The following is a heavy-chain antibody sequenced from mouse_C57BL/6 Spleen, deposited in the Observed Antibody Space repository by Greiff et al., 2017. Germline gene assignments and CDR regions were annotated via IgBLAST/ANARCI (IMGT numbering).Heavy chain of an antibody. V-gene: IGHV1-42*01. D-gene: IGHD2-5*01. CDR2: INPSTGGT. J-gene: IGHJ3*01. CDR3: ARRSAYYRNYGFAY. Sequence: VQLQQSGPELVQPGASVKISCKASGYSFTGYYMNWVKQSPEKSLEWIGEINPSTGGTTYNQKFKAKATLTVDKSSSTAYMQLQSLTSEDSAVYYCARRSAYYRNYGFAYWGQGTLVTVSA. CDR1: GYSFTGYY.